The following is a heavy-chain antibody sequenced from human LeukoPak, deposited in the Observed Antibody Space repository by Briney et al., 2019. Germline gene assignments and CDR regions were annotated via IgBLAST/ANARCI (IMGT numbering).Heavy chain of an antibody. Sequence: GGSLRLSCAASGFTFSSYWTHWVRQAPGKGLVWVSRINSDGSSTSYADSVKGRFTISRDNAKNTLYLQMNSLRAEDTAVYYCARDRYYYDSSGYYYEEAFDIWGQGTMVTVSS. CDR1: GFTFSSYW. V-gene: IGHV3-74*01. J-gene: IGHJ3*02. CDR3: ARDRYYYDSSGYYYEEAFDI. CDR2: INSDGSST. D-gene: IGHD3-22*01.